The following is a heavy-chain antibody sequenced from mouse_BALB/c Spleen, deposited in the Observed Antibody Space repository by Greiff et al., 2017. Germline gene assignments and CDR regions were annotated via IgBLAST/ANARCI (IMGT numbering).Heavy chain of an antibody. Sequence: QVQLQQSGAELMKPGASVKISCKASGYTFTSYWIQWVKQRPGHGLEWIGEIFPGSGSTNYNEKFKGKATFTADTSSNTAYMQLSSLTSEDSAVYYCARGSSGRAWLAYWGQGTLVTVSA. CDR3: ARGSSGRAWLAY. CDR1: GYTFTSYW. V-gene: IGHV1-9*01. D-gene: IGHD3-1*01. J-gene: IGHJ3*01. CDR2: IFPGSGST.